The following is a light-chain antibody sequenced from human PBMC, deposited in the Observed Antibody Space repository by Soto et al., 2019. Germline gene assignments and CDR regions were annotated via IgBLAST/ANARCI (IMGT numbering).Light chain of an antibody. V-gene: IGKV1-39*01. CDR3: QQSHSNPRT. CDR1: QSISSY. Sequence: DIQMTQSPSSLSASVGDRVTITCRASQSISSYLAWYQQKPGKAPKLLIYAASTLQSGVPSRFSGSGSATDFTLTISNLQPEDFAIYFCQQSHSNPRTFGQGTKVDIK. J-gene: IGKJ1*01. CDR2: AAS.